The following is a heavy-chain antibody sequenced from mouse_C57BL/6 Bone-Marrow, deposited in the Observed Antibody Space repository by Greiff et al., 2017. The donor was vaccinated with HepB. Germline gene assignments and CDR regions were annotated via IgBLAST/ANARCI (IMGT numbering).Heavy chain of an antibody. CDR3: ARAAYGSCLYYFDY. J-gene: IGHJ2*01. V-gene: IGHV1-61*01. D-gene: IGHD1-1*02. Sequence: QVQLKQPGAELVRPGSSVKLSCKASGYTFTSYWMDWVKKRPGQGLEWIGNIYPSDSETHYNQKFKDKATLTVDKSSSTAYMQLSSLTSEDSAVYYCARAAYGSCLYYFDYWGQGTTLTVSS. CDR1: GYTFTSYW. CDR2: IYPSDSET.